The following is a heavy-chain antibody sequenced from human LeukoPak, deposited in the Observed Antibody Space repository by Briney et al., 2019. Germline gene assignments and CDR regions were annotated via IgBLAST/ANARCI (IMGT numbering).Heavy chain of an antibody. J-gene: IGHJ4*02. V-gene: IGHV3-11*06. Sequence: GGSLRLSCAASGFTFSDYYMSWIRQAPGKGLEWVSYISSSSYTNYADSVKGRFTISRDNAKNSLYLQMNSLRAEDTAVYYCARAPTRVAATPDDYWGQGTLVTVSS. CDR2: ISSSSYT. CDR3: ARAPTRVAATPDDY. CDR1: GFTFSDYY. D-gene: IGHD2-15*01.